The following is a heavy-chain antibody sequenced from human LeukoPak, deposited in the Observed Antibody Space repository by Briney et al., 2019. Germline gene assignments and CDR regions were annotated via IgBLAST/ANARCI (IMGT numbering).Heavy chain of an antibody. J-gene: IGHJ6*02. CDR1: GGTFSSYA. Sequence: SVKVSCKASGGTFSSYAISWVRQAPGQGLEWMGRIIPILGIANYAQKFQGRVTITADESTSTAYMELSSLRSEDTAVYYCASGYYDSSGYYNHASYYGMDVWGQGTTVTVSS. D-gene: IGHD3-22*01. CDR3: ASGYYDSSGYYNHASYYGMDV. V-gene: IGHV1-69*04. CDR2: IIPILGIA.